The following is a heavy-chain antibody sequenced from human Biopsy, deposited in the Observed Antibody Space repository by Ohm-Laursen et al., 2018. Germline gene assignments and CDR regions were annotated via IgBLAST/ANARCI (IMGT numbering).Heavy chain of an antibody. V-gene: IGHV3-33*01. D-gene: IGHD3-10*01. CDR3: ARDRYYGSESYYSHYNMDV. CDR1: GFTFSSYG. CDR2: IWYDGSNK. J-gene: IGHJ6*02. Sequence: SLRLSCAAAGFTFSSYGIHWVRQAPGKGLEWVAVIWYDGSNKYSADSVKGRFSISRDNSKNTVYLQMNSLRAADTAVYYCARDRYYGSESYYSHYNMDVWGQGTTVSVSS.